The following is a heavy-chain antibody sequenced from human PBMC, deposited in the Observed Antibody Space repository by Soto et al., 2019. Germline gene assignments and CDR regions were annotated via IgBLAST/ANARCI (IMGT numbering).Heavy chain of an antibody. J-gene: IGHJ3*02. D-gene: IGHD6-19*01. CDR3: AKDWGAVAGTAYDI. Sequence: EVQLVESGGGLVQPGRSLRLSCAASGFTFDDYAMYWVRQAPGKGLEWVSGISWNSGSIGYADSLKGRFTISSDNAKNSLYLQMNSLRAEDTALYYCAKDWGAVAGTAYDIWGQGTMVTVSS. CDR1: GFTFDDYA. V-gene: IGHV3-9*01. CDR2: ISWNSGSI.